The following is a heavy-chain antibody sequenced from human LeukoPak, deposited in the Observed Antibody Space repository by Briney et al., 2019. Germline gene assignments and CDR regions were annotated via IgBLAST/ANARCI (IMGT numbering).Heavy chain of an antibody. V-gene: IGHV1-2*02. CDR1: GYTFTGYY. J-gene: IGHJ6*02. CDR3: ARDPGSSSTSYYYGMDV. Sequence: GASVKVSCKASGYTFTGYYMHWVRQAPGQGLEWMGWINPNSGGTNYAQKFQGRVTMTRDTSISTAYMELSRLRSGDTAVYYCARDPGSSSTSYYYGMDVWGQGTTVTVSS. CDR2: INPNSGGT. D-gene: IGHD2-2*01.